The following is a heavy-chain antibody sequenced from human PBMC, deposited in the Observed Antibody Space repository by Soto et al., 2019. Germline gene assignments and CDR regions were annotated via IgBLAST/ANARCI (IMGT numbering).Heavy chain of an antibody. CDR1: GFSFSNYG. Sequence: QVQLVESGGGVVQPGRSLRLSCAASGFSFSNYGIHWVRQAPGKGLEWVAVISYDGSNKYYADSVKGRFTISRDNSKNTLYLQMNSLRGEDTAVYYCAKSDYDSSGRDSFDYWGQGALVTVSS. J-gene: IGHJ4*02. CDR3: AKSDYDSSGRDSFDY. D-gene: IGHD3-22*01. CDR2: ISYDGSNK. V-gene: IGHV3-30*18.